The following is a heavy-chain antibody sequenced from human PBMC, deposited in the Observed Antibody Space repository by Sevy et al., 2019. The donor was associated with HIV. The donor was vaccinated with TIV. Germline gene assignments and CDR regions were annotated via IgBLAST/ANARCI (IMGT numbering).Heavy chain of an antibody. J-gene: IGHJ4*02. CDR2: ISSSGSTI. Sequence: GGSLRLSCAASGFTFSDYYMSWIRQAPGKGLEWVSYISSSGSTIYYADSVKGRFTISRDNAKNSLYLQMNSLRAEDTAVYYCVRGRNILTGYYRQPDYWGQGTLVTVSS. V-gene: IGHV3-11*01. D-gene: IGHD3-9*01. CDR1: GFTFSDYY. CDR3: VRGRNILTGYYRQPDY.